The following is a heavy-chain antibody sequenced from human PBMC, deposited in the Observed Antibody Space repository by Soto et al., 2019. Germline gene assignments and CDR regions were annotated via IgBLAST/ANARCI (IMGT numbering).Heavy chain of an antibody. CDR1: GFTISSYS. Sequence: GGSLRLSCVASGFTISSYSMNWVRQAPGKGQEWVPSISSSSSYIYYACSVKGRFTISRDNAKNSLYLQMNSLRAEDTAVYYCARERLPRSFDYWGQGTQVAVSS. D-gene: IGHD5-12*01. J-gene: IGHJ4*02. CDR3: ARERLPRSFDY. V-gene: IGHV3-21*01. CDR2: ISSSSSYI.